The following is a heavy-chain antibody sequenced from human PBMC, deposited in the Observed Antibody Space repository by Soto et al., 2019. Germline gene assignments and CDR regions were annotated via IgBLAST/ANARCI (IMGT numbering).Heavy chain of an antibody. D-gene: IGHD2-15*01. CDR1: GYSFTSYW. CDR2: IYPGDSDT. V-gene: IGHV5-51*01. J-gene: IGHJ4*02. Sequence: PGESLKISCKGSGYSFTSYWIGWVRQMPGKGLEWVGIIYPGDSDTRYSPSFQGQVTISADKSISTAYLQWSSLKASDTAMYYCAKRDCSGGSCRFKSFDYWGQGTLVTVSS. CDR3: AKRDCSGGSCRFKSFDY.